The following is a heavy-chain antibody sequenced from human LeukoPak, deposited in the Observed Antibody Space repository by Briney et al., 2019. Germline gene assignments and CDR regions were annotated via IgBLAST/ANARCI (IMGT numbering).Heavy chain of an antibody. Sequence: GGSLRLSCAASGFTFSNAWMNWVRQAPGKGLEWVSAISGSGGSTYYADSVKGRFTISRDNSKNTLYLQMNSLRAEDTAVYYCAKSIAARPLYYYGMDVWGQGTTVTVSS. J-gene: IGHJ6*02. CDR1: GFTFSNAW. D-gene: IGHD6-6*01. CDR2: ISGSGGST. CDR3: AKSIAARPLYYYGMDV. V-gene: IGHV3-23*01.